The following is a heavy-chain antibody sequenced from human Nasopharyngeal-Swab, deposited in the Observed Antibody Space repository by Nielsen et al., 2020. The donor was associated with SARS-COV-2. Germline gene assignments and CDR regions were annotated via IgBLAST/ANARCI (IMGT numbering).Heavy chain of an antibody. CDR1: GFTFSSYA. V-gene: IGHV3-23*01. CDR3: AKSKSSTSCFYGMDV. CDR2: ISGSGGST. Sequence: GGSLRLSCAASGFTFSSYAMSWVRQAPGKGLEWVSAISGSGGSTYYADSVKGRFTISRDNSKNTLYLQMNSLRAEDTAVYYCAKSKSSTSCFYGMDVWGQGTTVTVSS. D-gene: IGHD2-2*01. J-gene: IGHJ6*02.